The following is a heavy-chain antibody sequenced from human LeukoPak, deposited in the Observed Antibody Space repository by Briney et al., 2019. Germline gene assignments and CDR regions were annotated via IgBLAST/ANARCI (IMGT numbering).Heavy chain of an antibody. V-gene: IGHV3-30-3*01. D-gene: IGHD3-22*01. CDR3: ARGGLTYYYDSSGYYANY. CDR2: ISYDGSNK. J-gene: IGHJ4*02. CDR1: GFTFSSYA. Sequence: GGSLRLSYAASGFTFSSYAMHWVRQAPGKGLEWVAVISYDGSNKYYADSVKGRFTISRDNSKNTLYLQMNSLRAEDTAVYYCARGGLTYYYDSSGYYANYWGQGTLVTVSS.